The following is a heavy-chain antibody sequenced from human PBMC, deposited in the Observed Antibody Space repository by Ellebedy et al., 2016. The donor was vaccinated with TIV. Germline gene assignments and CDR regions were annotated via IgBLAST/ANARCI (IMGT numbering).Heavy chain of an antibody. J-gene: IGHJ4*02. CDR1: GFIFSVTG. CDR3: TRDGSEWSRDY. CDR2: IVSSGRET. V-gene: IGHV3-21*06. D-gene: IGHD3-3*01. Sequence: GESLKISXAASGFIFSVTGMTWIRQAPGKGLEWVATIVSSGRETYYADPLKGRFTISRDNAMNLVYLQMNSLSVEDTAVYYCTRDGSEWSRDYWGRGTLVTVSS.